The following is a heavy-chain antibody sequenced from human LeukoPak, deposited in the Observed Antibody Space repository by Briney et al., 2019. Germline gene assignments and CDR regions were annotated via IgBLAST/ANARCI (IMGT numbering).Heavy chain of an antibody. J-gene: IGHJ4*02. CDR1: GFTFSSYA. V-gene: IGHV3-30-3*01. Sequence: PGGSLRLSCAASGFTFSSYAMHWVRQAPGKGLEWVAVISYDGSNKYYADSVKDRFTISRDNSKNMLYLQMNSLRAEDTAVYYCARVRSARPGYWGQGTLVTVSS. CDR2: ISYDGSNK. D-gene: IGHD1-26*01. CDR3: ARVRSARPGY.